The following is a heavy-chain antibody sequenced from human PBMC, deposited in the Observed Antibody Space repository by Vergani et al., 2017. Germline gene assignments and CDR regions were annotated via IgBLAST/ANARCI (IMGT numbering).Heavy chain of an antibody. CDR2: ISYDGSNK. CDR1: GFTFSSYA. D-gene: IGHD1-1*01. CDR3: ARPSWGLVGQLDY. V-gene: IGHV3-30*04. J-gene: IGHJ4*02. Sequence: VQLLESGGGLVQPGGSLRLSCAASGFTFSSYAMSWVRQAPGKGLEWVAVISYDGSNKYYADSVKGRFTISRDNSKNTLYLQMNSLRAEDTAVYYCARPSWGLVGQLDYWGQGTLVTVSS.